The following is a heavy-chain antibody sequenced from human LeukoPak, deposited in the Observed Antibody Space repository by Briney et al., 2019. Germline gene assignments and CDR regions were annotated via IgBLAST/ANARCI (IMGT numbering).Heavy chain of an antibody. CDR3: AKDLVSRGDEELDY. J-gene: IGHJ4*02. CDR1: GFTVSTDH. Sequence: GGSLRLSCAASGFTVSTDHMSWVRQAPAKGLEWESGISGSGGSTNYADSVKGRLTISSDNSKNTLYLQMNSLIAADTAVYYCAKDLVSRGDEELDYWGQGTLVTVSS. D-gene: IGHD3-10*01. CDR2: ISGSGGST. V-gene: IGHV3-23*01.